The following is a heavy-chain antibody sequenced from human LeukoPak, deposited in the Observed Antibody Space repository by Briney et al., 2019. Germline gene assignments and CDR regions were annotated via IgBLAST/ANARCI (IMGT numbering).Heavy chain of an antibody. D-gene: IGHD2-2*02. V-gene: IGHV4-34*01. CDR1: GGAFSGYS. Sequence: PSETLSLTCAVYGGAFSGYSWSWIRQPPGKGLEWIGEINHSGSTNYNQSLTSRITISVDASKKQFSLKLSSVNAADTAAYYCARAVGYCSSTSCYKARYYYYGMDVWGQGTTVTVSS. CDR3: ARAVGYCSSTSCYKARYYYYGMDV. J-gene: IGHJ6*02. CDR2: INHSGST.